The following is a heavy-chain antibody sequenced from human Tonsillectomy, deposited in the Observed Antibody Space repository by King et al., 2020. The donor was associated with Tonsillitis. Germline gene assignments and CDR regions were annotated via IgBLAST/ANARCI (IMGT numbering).Heavy chain of an antibody. D-gene: IGHD6-19*01. J-gene: IGHJ4*02. CDR2: ISGSGGRA. CDR3: AAGGWLYYFAS. Sequence: VQLVESGGGLVQPGGSLRLSCGASGLTFSSYAMTWVRQAPGKGLEWVSSISGSGGRAYYADSVKGRFTISRENSKNTLFLQINSLRAQDTAVYYCAAGGWLYYFASWGQGTLSPSPQ. V-gene: IGHV3-23*04. CDR1: GLTFSSYA.